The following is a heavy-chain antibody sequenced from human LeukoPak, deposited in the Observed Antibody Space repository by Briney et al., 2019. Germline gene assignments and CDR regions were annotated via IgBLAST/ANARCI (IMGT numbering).Heavy chain of an antibody. J-gene: IGHJ4*02. CDR1: GFTFSSYS. V-gene: IGHV3-21*01. CDR3: ARRYCSSTSCLAAADY. Sequence: GGSLRLSCAASGFTFSSYSMNWVRQAPGKGLEWVSSISSSSSYIYYADSVKGRFTISRDNAKNSLYLQMNSLRAEDTAVYYCARRYCSSTSCLAAADYWGQGTLVTVSS. CDR2: ISSSSSYI. D-gene: IGHD2-2*01.